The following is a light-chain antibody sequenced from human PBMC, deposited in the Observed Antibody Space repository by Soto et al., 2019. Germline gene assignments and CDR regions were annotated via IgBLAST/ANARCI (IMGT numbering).Light chain of an antibody. J-gene: IGKJ1*01. CDR3: QQYGSSPRT. CDR1: QSLSSNY. V-gene: IGKV3-20*01. Sequence: IMLSQSPGTVSLSPGERATLPCRASQSLSSNYLAWYQQKPGQAPRLLIYGASSRATGIPDRFSGSGSGTDFTLTISRLEPEDFAVYYCQQYGSSPRTFGQGTKV. CDR2: GAS.